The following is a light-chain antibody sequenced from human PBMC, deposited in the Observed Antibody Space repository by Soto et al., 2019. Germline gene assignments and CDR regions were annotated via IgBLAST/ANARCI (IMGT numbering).Light chain of an antibody. CDR2: RNT. J-gene: IGLJ2*01. Sequence: QSVLTQPPSASGTPGQRVTISCSGSSSNIGSNYVYWYQQLPGTAPKLLIYRNTQRPSGVTDRFSGSKSGTSASLAIRGLRSEYEADYYFAAWDDSLRGPVVFGGGTKLTVL. CDR1: SSNIGSNY. CDR3: AAWDDSLRGPVV. V-gene: IGLV1-47*01.